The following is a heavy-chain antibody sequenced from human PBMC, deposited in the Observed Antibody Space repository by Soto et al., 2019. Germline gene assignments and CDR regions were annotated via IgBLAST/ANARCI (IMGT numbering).Heavy chain of an antibody. CDR1: GFTFSSYA. D-gene: IGHD4-17*01. J-gene: IGHJ4*02. CDR3: AKDKSSGVTVTPDY. CDR2: ISGAGGVT. V-gene: IGHV3-23*01. Sequence: EVQLLESGGGLVQPGGSLRISCAVSGFTFSSYAMSWVSKAPGKGPEWAPSISGAGGVTNYADSVRGRFTISRDNSKNPLYLQKNSLRAEDTAVYYCAKDKSSGVTVTPDYWGQGTLVTVSS.